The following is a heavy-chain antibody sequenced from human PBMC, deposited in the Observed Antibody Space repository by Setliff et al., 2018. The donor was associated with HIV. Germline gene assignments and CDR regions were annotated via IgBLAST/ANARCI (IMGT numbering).Heavy chain of an antibody. CDR2: VHYSGSI. V-gene: IGHV4-39*01. CDR1: GGSISGSNYY. J-gene: IGHJ4*02. CDR3: ARPSLGIGGGSMFNN. D-gene: IGHD3-3*01. Sequence: PSETLSLTCTAFGGSISGSNYYWGWIRQPPGKGLEWIANVHYSGSIYFNPSLRSRVAISVDTSHNQFSLRLRSVTAADTAVYYCARPSLGIGGGSMFNNWGQGTLVTVS.